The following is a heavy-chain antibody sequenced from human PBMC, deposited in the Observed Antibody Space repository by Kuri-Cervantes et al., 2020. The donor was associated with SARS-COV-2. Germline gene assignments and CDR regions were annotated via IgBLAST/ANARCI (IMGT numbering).Heavy chain of an antibody. CDR2: IKSKTDGGTT. CDR1: GFTFSNAW. CDR3: TTVRFGELLQYYFDY. J-gene: IGHJ4*02. Sequence: GESLKISCAASGFTFSNAWMNWVRQAPGKGLEWVGRIKSKTDGGTTDYAAPVKGRFTISRDDSKNALYLQMNSLKTEDTAVYYCTTVRFGELLQYYFDYWGQGTLVTVSS. V-gene: IGHV3-15*01. D-gene: IGHD3-10*01.